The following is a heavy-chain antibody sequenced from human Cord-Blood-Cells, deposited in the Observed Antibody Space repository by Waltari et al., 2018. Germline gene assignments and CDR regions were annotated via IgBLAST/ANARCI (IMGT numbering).Heavy chain of an antibody. D-gene: IGHD3-3*01. CDR1: GFTFSSYW. CDR2: IKQDGSEK. CDR3: ARGVLPGVVIIDY. Sequence: EVQLVESGGGLVQPGGSLRLSWAASGFTFSSYWLSWVGQAPGKGLEWVANIKQDGSEKYYVDSVKGRFTISRDNAKNSLYLQMNSLRAEDTAVYYCARGVLPGVVIIDYWGQGTLVTVSS. V-gene: IGHV3-7*01. J-gene: IGHJ4*02.